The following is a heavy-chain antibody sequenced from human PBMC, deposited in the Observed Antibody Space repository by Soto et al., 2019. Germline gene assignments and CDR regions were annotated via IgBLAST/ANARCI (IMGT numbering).Heavy chain of an antibody. CDR3: AKQNAYGVNSDLEY. Sequence: EVQLLESGGGLVQPGGSLRLSCAASGFTFSSYAMSWVRQAPGKGLEWVTAISGSGGSTYYADSVKGRFTTSRDNSKNTLYLQMNRLRAEDTAVYYCAKQNAYGVNSDLEYCGQRTLVTVSS. D-gene: IGHD4-17*01. CDR1: GFTFSSYA. J-gene: IGHJ4*02. V-gene: IGHV3-23*01. CDR2: ISGSGGST.